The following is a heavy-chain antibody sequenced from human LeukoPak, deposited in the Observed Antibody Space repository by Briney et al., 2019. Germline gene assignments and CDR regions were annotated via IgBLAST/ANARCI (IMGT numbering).Heavy chain of an antibody. V-gene: IGHV1-46*01. D-gene: IGHD2-15*01. Sequence: ASVKVSCKASGYTFTSYYMHWVRQAPGQGLDWMGIINPIGGSTSYAQKFQGRVTMTRDTSTSTVYMELSSLRSEDTAVYYCARAPGYCSGGSCYSALDYWGQGTLVTVSS. CDR3: ARAPGYCSGGSCYSALDY. CDR1: GYTFTSYY. CDR2: INPIGGST. J-gene: IGHJ4*02.